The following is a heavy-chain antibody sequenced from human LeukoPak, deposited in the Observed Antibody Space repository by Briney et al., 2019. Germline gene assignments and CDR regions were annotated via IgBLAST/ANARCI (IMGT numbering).Heavy chain of an antibody. V-gene: IGHV3-23*01. CDR1: GFTFSSYG. CDR3: AREEDVVGARGYNWFDS. D-gene: IGHD1-26*01. CDR2: ISGSGGST. Sequence: HPGGSLRLSCAASGFTFSSYGMSWVRQAPGKGLEWVSAISGSGGSTYYADSVKGRFTISRDNSKNTLYLQMNSLRAEDTAVYYCAREEDVVGARGYNWFDSWGQGTLVTVSS. J-gene: IGHJ5*01.